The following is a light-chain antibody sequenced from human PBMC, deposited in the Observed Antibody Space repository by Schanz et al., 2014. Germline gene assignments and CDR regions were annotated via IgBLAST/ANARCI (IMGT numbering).Light chain of an antibody. CDR3: QQRSNWPPLT. Sequence: EIVLTQSPATLSLSPGERVTLSCRASQNINSHFAWYQQKPGQAPRLLIYAASNRATGIPARFSGSGSGTDFTLTISSLEPEDCAVYYCQQRSNWPPLTFGGGTKVEIK. J-gene: IGKJ4*01. V-gene: IGKV3-11*01. CDR2: AAS. CDR1: QNINSH.